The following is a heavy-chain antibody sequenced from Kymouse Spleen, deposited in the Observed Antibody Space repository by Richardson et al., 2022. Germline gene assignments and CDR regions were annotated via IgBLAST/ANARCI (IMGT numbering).Heavy chain of an antibody. CDR1: GFTFDDYA. CDR2: ISWNSGSI. D-gene: IGHD3-10*01. V-gene: IGHV3-9*01. CDR3: AKDIGSGSYYNIYYYYGMDV. Sequence: EVQLVESGGGLVQPGRSLRLSCAASGFTFDDYAMHWVRQAPGKGLEWVSGISWNSGSIGYADSVKGRFTISRDNAKNSLYLQMNSLRAEDTALYYCAKDIGSGSYYNIYYYYGMDVWGQGTTVTVSS. J-gene: IGHJ6*02.